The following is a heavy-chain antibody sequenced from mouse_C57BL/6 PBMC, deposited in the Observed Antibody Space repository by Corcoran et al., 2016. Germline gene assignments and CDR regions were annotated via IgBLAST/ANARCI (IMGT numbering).Heavy chain of an antibody. D-gene: IGHD2-3*01. CDR2: INPNNGGT. Sequence: EVQLQQSGPELVKPGASVKISCKATGYTFTDYNMNWVKQSHGKSLEWIGDINPNNGGTSYNQKFKGKDTLTVDKSSSTAYMELRSLTSEDSAVYYCARIYDGYPFAYWGQGTLVTVSA. J-gene: IGHJ3*01. CDR1: GYTFTDYN. V-gene: IGHV1-26*01. CDR3: ARIYDGYPFAY.